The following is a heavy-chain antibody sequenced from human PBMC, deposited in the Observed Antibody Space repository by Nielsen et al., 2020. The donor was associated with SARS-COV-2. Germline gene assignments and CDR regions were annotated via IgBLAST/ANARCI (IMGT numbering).Heavy chain of an antibody. J-gene: IGHJ1*01. CDR1: GYSFTSYW. D-gene: IGHD6-13*01. Sequence: GESLKISCKGSGYSFTSYWISWVRQMPGKGLEWMGRIDPSDSYTNYSPSFQGQVTISADKSISTAYLQWSSLKASDTAMYYCARGGGSWYAEYFQHWGQGTLVTVSS. V-gene: IGHV5-10-1*04. CDR3: ARGGGSWYAEYFQH. CDR2: IDPSDSYT.